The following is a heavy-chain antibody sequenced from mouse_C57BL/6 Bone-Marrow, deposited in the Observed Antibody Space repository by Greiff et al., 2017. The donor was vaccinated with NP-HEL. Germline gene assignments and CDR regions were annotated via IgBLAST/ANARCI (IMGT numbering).Heavy chain of an antibody. CDR1: GYTFTSYW. D-gene: IGHD1-1*01. CDR2: IDPNSGGT. Sequence: QVQLKQPGAELVKPGASVKLSCKASGYTFTSYWMHWVQQRPGRGLEWIGRIDPNSGGTKYNEQFKSKATLTVDKPSSTAYMQLSSLTSEDSAGYYCARGGYYGSSHFDYWGQGTTLTVSS. CDR3: ARGGYYGSSHFDY. J-gene: IGHJ2*01. V-gene: IGHV1-72*01.